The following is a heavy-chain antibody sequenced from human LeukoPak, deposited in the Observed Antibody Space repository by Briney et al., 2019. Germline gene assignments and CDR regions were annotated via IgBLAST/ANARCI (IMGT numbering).Heavy chain of an antibody. CDR3: ARMLYSNYGYYGMDV. Sequence: ASVKVSCKASGYTFTSYYMHWVRQAPGQGLEWMGIINPSGGSTSYAQKFQGRVTMTRDTSTSTVYMELSSLRSEDTAVCYCARMLYSNYGYYGMDVWGQGTTVTVSS. V-gene: IGHV1-46*01. D-gene: IGHD3-16*02. CDR1: GYTFTSYY. J-gene: IGHJ6*02. CDR2: INPSGGST.